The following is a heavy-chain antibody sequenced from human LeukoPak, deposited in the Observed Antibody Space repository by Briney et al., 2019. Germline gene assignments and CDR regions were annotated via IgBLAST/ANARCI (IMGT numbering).Heavy chain of an antibody. D-gene: IGHD6-13*01. CDR1: GVSINAYY. CDR3: ARRRAEGGSNGHYNWFDP. V-gene: IGHV4-59*08. CDR2: IYFSGTN. Sequence: PSETLSLACTVSGVSINAYYWGWIRQPPGKGLEWVGYIYFSGTNKYNPSLESRVTISVDTSKNQFALKLSSVTAADTAVYYCARRRAEGGSNGHYNWFDPWGQGILVTVSS. J-gene: IGHJ5*02.